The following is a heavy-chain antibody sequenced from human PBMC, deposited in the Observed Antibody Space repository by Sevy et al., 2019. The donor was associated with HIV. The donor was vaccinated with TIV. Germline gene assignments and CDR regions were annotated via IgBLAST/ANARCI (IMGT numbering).Heavy chain of an antibody. D-gene: IGHD6-19*01. CDR1: GFTFDDFA. J-gene: IGHJ4*02. Sequence: GGSLRLSCAASGFTFDDFAMHWVRQVPGKGLEWVSGRNWDSGSVAYADSVKGRFTISRDNAKNALFLQMNSLRAEDTALYYCAKDIGATGIAVVANWGQGIQVTVSS. CDR2: RNWDSGSV. CDR3: AKDIGATGIAVVAN. V-gene: IGHV3-9*01.